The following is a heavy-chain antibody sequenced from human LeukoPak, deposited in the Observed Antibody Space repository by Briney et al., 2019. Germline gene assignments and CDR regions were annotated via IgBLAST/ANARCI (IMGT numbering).Heavy chain of an antibody. CDR1: GFTFSSYG. Sequence: PGGSLRLSCAASGFTFSSYGMHWVRQAPGKGLEWVAVISYDGSNKYYADSVKGRFTISRDNSKNTLYLQMNSLRAEDTAVYYCVKDLRYCSGGSCYDHYYYGMDVWGQGTTVTVSS. CDR3: VKDLRYCSGGSCYDHYYYGMDV. V-gene: IGHV3-30*18. J-gene: IGHJ6*02. CDR2: ISYDGSNK. D-gene: IGHD2-15*01.